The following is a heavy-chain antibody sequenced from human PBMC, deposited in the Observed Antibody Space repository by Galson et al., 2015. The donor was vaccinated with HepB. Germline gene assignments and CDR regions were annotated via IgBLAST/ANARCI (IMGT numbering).Heavy chain of an antibody. CDR1: GLTISTYT. D-gene: IGHD3-22*01. V-gene: IGHV3-30*04. CDR2: MSYDGINK. CDR3: AREHRGLISMTVVAVDY. J-gene: IGHJ4*02. Sequence: SLRLSCAASGLTISTYTMHWVRQAPGKGLEWVAVMSYDGINKYYADSVKGRFTVSRDNSKNALYLQMNSLRPEDTAFYYCAREHRGLISMTVVAVDYWGQGTLVTVSS.